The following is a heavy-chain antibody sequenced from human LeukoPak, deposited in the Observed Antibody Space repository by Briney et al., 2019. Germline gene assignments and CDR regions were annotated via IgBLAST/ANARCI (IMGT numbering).Heavy chain of an antibody. CDR2: ISGSGTGT. D-gene: IGHD6-19*01. V-gene: IGHV3-23*01. Sequence: PGGSLRLSCAASGFTFGSYSMSWVRQAPGQGLEWVSAISGSGTGTYYADSVKGRFTISRDNSKNTLYLQMNSLRAEDTAVYYCARDHPAVGGSTGYFQHWGQGTLVTVSS. CDR3: ARDHPAVGGSTGYFQH. CDR1: GFTFGSYS. J-gene: IGHJ1*01.